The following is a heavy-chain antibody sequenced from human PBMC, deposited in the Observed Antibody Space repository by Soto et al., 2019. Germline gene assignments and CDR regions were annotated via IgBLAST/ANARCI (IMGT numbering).Heavy chain of an antibody. V-gene: IGHV1-3*01. J-gene: IGHJ6*02. CDR3: ARAGYPNYYYYGMDV. CDR2: INAGNGNT. Sequence: ASVKVSFKASGYTFTSYAMHWVRQAPGQRLEWMGWINAGNGNTKYSQKFQGRVTITRDTSASTAYMELSSLRSEDTAVYYCARAGYPNYYYYGMDVWGQGTTVTVSS. D-gene: IGHD5-18*01. CDR1: GYTFTSYA.